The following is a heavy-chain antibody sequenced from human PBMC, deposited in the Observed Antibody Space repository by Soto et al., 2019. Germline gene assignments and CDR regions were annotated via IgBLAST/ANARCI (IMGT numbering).Heavy chain of an antibody. CDR1: GYNFVTYW. CDR2: IYPGDSDA. D-gene: IGHD4-17*01. Sequence: ESLTISCKASGYNFVTYWLAWVRHMPGKGLEYMGIIYPGDSDARYSPSFQGQVTFSADKSISTAYLQWSSLKASDTAMYYCARHGFYGDYASNYFDPWGQGTLVTVSA. V-gene: IGHV5-51*01. CDR3: ARHGFYGDYASNYFDP. J-gene: IGHJ5*02.